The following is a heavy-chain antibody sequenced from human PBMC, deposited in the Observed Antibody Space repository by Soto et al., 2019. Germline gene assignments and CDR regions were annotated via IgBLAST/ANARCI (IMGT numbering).Heavy chain of an antibody. Sequence: SETLSLTCTVSGGSISSSSYYWGWIRQPPGKGLEWIGSIYYSGSTYYNPSLKSRVTISVDTSKNQFSLKLSSVTAADTAVYYCARHAGWFDPWGQGTLVTVSS. V-gene: IGHV4-39*01. CDR1: GGSISSSSYY. CDR3: ARHAGWFDP. J-gene: IGHJ5*02. CDR2: IYYSGST.